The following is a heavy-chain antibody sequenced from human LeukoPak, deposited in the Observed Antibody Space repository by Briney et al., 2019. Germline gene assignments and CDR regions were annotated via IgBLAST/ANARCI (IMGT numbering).Heavy chain of an antibody. Sequence: ASVKVSCKASGYTFTIYGISWVRQAPGQGLEWMGWISAYNGNTNYAQKLQGRVTMTTDTSTSTAYMELRSLRSDDTAVYYCARDPYSSSWYFGGEYVYWGQETLVTVSS. CDR2: ISAYNGNT. D-gene: IGHD6-13*01. J-gene: IGHJ4*02. V-gene: IGHV1-18*01. CDR3: ARDPYSSSWYFGGEYVY. CDR1: GYTFTIYG.